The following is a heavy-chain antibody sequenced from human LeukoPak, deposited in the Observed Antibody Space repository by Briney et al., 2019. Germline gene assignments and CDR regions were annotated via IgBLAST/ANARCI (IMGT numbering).Heavy chain of an antibody. V-gene: IGHV1-18*01. CDR1: GYTFTSYG. J-gene: IGHJ5*02. D-gene: IGHD3-22*01. CDR3: ARGGLVVTYNWFDP. CDR2: ISANKGNT. Sequence: ASVKVSCKASGYTFTSYGISWVRQAPGQGLEWMGWISANKGNTNYAQKLQGRVTMTTDTSTSTAYMELRSLRSDDTAVYYCARGGLVVTYNWFDPWGQGTLVTVSS.